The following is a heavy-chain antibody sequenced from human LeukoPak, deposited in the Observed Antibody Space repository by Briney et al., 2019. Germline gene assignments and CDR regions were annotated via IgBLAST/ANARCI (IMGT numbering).Heavy chain of an antibody. V-gene: IGHV4-38-2*02. D-gene: IGHD2-21*02. J-gene: IGHJ5*02. CDR1: SYSISSGYY. CDR2: IFHTGRT. Sequence: SETLSLTCTVSSYSISSGYYWGWLRQPPGEGLEWIGSIFHTGRTLYNPSLESRVSISVDTSKNQFSLKLKSMTAVDTAVYYCARVGYYVSGDYASGWFDPWGQGTLVTVSS. CDR3: ARVGYYVSGDYASGWFDP.